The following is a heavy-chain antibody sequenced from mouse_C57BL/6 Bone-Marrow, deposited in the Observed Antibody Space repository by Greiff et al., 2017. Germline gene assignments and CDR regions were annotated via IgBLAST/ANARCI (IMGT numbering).Heavy chain of an antibody. CDR3: TTRSLYYIDY. Sequence: EVQLQQSGAELVRPGASVKLSCTASGFNIKDDYMHWVKQRPEQGLEWIGWIDPENGDTEYASKFQGKATITADTSSNTAYLQLSSLTSEDTTVYYCTTRSLYYIDYWGQGTTLTVSS. CDR2: IDPENGDT. D-gene: IGHD6-1*01. J-gene: IGHJ2*01. V-gene: IGHV14-4*01. CDR1: GFNIKDDY.